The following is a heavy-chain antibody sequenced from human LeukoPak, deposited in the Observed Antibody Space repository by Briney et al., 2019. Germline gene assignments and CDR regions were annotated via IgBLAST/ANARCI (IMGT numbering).Heavy chain of an antibody. Sequence: GESLKISCKGSGYSFTNYWIGWVLQMPGKGLEWMGIIYPGDSDTRHSPSFQGQVTLSADKSISTAYLQWSSLKASDTVMYYCANLPRIAVAGYWYFDLWGRGNRVTVSS. CDR2: IYPGDSDT. J-gene: IGHJ2*01. CDR1: GYSFTNYW. D-gene: IGHD6-19*01. CDR3: ANLPRIAVAGYWYFDL. V-gene: IGHV5-51*01.